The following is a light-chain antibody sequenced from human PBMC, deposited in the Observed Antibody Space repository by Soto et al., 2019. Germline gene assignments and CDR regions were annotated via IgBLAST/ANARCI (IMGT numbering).Light chain of an antibody. Sequence: QSALTQPASVSGSPGQSITISCTGTSSDVGDYNYVSWYQQHPGKAPKLVIFEVSTRPSGVSNRFSGSKSGNTASLTISGLQAEDEADYYCSSLTTSTLFVFGTGTQLTVL. J-gene: IGLJ1*01. CDR1: SSDVGDYNY. CDR3: SSLTTSTLFV. V-gene: IGLV2-14*01. CDR2: EVS.